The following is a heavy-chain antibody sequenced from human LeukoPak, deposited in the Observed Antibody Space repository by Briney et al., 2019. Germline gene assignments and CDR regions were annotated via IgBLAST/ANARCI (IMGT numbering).Heavy chain of an antibody. CDR3: AKGRKDFDTNLGPFDS. CDR1: GGSINKYY. Sequence: SETLSLTCTVSGGSINKYYWSWIRQSPGKGLEWLGYVHDSAGTIYNPSLKSRVTISVGTSKTQFSLKVTSVTTADTAVYYCAKGRKDFDTNLGPFDSWGQGILVTVSS. D-gene: IGHD3-9*01. J-gene: IGHJ4*02. V-gene: IGHV4-59*01. CDR2: VHDSAGT.